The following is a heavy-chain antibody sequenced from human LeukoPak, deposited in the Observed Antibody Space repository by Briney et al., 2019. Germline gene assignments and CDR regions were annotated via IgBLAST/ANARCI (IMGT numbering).Heavy chain of an antibody. CDR2: ISGSGGST. V-gene: IGHV3-23*01. CDR1: GFTVSSNY. J-gene: IGHJ6*03. Sequence: GGSLRLSCAASGFTVSSNYMSWVRQAPGKGLEWVSAISGSGGSTYYADSVKGRFTISRDNSKNTLYLQMNSLRAEDTAVYYCAKDGTAVPSYYYYYMDVWGKGTTVTVSS. D-gene: IGHD4-17*01. CDR3: AKDGTAVPSYYYYYMDV.